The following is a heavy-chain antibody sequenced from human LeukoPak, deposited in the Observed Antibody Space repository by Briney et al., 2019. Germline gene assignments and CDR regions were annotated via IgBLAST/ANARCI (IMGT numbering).Heavy chain of an antibody. V-gene: IGHV4-59*08. CDR3: ARHQRAVALDY. CDR1: GGSISSYY. D-gene: IGHD6-19*01. J-gene: IGHJ4*02. Sequence: SETLSLTCTVSGGSISSYYWSWIRQPPGKGLEWIGYIYYSGSTNYNPSLKSRATISVDTSKNQFSLKLSSVTAADTAVYYCARHQRAVALDYWGQGTLVTVSS. CDR2: IYYSGST.